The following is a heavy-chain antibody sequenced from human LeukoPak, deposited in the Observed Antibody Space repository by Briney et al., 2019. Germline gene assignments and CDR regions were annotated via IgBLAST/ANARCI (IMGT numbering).Heavy chain of an antibody. J-gene: IGHJ5*02. CDR2: ISYDGSNK. Sequence: PGRSLRLSCAASGFTFGSYAMHWVRQAPGKGLEWVAVISYDGSNKYYADSVKGRFTISRDNSKNTLYLQMNSLRAEDTAVYYCARGPRTTTRVAGWFDPWGQGTLVTVSS. CDR3: ARGPRTTTRVAGWFDP. D-gene: IGHD4-11*01. V-gene: IGHV3-30*01. CDR1: GFTFGSYA.